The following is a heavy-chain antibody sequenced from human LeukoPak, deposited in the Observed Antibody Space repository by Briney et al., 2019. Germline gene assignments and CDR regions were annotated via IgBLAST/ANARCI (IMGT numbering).Heavy chain of an antibody. V-gene: IGHV1-2*02. CDR1: GYTFTAYY. D-gene: IGHD2-2*01. J-gene: IGHJ6*04. CDR3: AKARGLYCSSTSCYECDV. Sequence: ASVKVSCKASGYTFTAYYIHWVRQAPGQGLEWMGWINPNSGGTNYAQKFQGRVTLTRGTSITTAYMEVSRLRSDDTAVYYCAKARGLYCSSTSCYECDVWGKGTTVTVSS. CDR2: INPNSGGT.